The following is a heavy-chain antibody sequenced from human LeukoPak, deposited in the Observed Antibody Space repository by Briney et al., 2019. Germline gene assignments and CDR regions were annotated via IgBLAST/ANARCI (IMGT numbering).Heavy chain of an antibody. CDR3: ARDRTPSSSWYNYYYYMDV. CDR2: IYYSGST. J-gene: IGHJ6*03. V-gene: IGHV4-39*07. D-gene: IGHD6-13*01. Sequence: SETLSLTCTVSGGSISSSSYYWGWIRQPPGKGLEWIGSIYYSGSTYYNPSLKSRVTISVDTSKNQFSLKLSSVTAADTAVYYCARDRTPSSSWYNYYYYMDVWGKGTTVTVSS. CDR1: GGSISSSSYY.